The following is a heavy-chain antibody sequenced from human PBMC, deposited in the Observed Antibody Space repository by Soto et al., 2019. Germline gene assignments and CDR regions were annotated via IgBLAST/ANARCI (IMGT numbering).Heavy chain of an antibody. Sequence: PSETLSLTCTVSVGSISSYYWSWIRQPPGKGLEWIGYIYYSGSTNYNPSLKSRVTISVDTSKNQFSLKLTSVTAADTAVYYCARDKITGLFDYWGQGTLVTVSS. J-gene: IGHJ4*02. D-gene: IGHD2-8*02. CDR3: ARDKITGLFDY. V-gene: IGHV4-59*12. CDR2: IYYSGST. CDR1: VGSISSYY.